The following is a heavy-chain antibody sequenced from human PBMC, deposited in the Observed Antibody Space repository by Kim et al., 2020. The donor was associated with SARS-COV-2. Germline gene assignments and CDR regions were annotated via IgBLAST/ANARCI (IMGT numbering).Heavy chain of an antibody. D-gene: IGHD3-22*01. V-gene: IGHV3-23*03. CDR2: IYSGGSST. CDR1: GFTFSSYA. CDR3: AKSDSSGYIPYYFDY. Sequence: WGSLRLSCAASGFTFSSYAMSWVRQAPGKGLEWVSVIYSGGSSTYYADSVKGRFTISRDNSKNTLYLQMNSLRAEDTAVYYCAKSDSSGYIPYYFDYWGQGTLVTVSS. J-gene: IGHJ4*02.